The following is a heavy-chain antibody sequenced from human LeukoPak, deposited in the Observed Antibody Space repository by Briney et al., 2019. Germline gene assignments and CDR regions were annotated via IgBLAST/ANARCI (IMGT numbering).Heavy chain of an antibody. Sequence: SQTLSLTCAISEDSVSSNSAAWNWIRQSPSRGLEWLGRTYYRSKWYNDYAVSVKSRLTINPDTSRNQFSLQLNSVTPEDTAVYYCARGAGYGSGWPRGYYFDNWGQGTLVTVSS. CDR2: TYYRSKWYN. CDR3: ARGAGYGSGWPRGYYFDN. D-gene: IGHD6-19*01. V-gene: IGHV6-1*01. J-gene: IGHJ4*02. CDR1: EDSVSSNSAA.